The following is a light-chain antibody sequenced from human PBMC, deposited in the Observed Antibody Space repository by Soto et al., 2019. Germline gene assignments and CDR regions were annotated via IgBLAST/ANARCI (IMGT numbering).Light chain of an antibody. CDR2: GAS. CDR1: QSVSSSY. Sequence: ENVLTQSPGTLSLSPGERATLSCRASQSVSSSYLTWYQQKPGQAPRLLIYGASSRATDIPDRFSGSGSGTDFTLTISRLEPEDFAVYYCQQHDSSPVTFGQGTKLEIK. V-gene: IGKV3-20*01. J-gene: IGKJ2*01. CDR3: QQHDSSPVT.